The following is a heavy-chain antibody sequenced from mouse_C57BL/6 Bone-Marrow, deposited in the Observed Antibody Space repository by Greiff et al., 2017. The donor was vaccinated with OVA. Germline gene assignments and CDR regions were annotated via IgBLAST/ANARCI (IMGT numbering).Heavy chain of an antibody. J-gene: IGHJ2*01. CDR2: IYPGGGYT. Sequence: QVQLQQSGAELVRPGTSVKMSCKASGYTFTNYWIGWAKQRPGHGLEWIGDIYPGGGYTYYNEKFKGKATLTADKSSSTAYMELRSLTSEDSAVYFCARGGYYFDYWGQGTTLTVSS. V-gene: IGHV1-63*01. CDR3: ARGGYYFDY. CDR1: GYTFTNYW.